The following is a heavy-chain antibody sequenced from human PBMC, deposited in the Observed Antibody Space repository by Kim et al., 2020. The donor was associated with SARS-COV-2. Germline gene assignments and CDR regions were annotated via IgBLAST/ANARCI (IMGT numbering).Heavy chain of an antibody. CDR1: GFTFSSYS. J-gene: IGHJ6*02. Sequence: GGSLRLSCAASGFTFSSYSMNWVRQAPGKGLEWVSSISSSSSYIYYADSVKGRFTISRDNAKNSLYLQMNSLRAEDTAVYYCARDEGRTMVRGVIPPRYYYGMDVWGQGTTVTVSS. CDR2: ISSSSSYI. CDR3: ARDEGRTMVRGVIPPRYYYGMDV. D-gene: IGHD3-10*01. V-gene: IGHV3-21*01.